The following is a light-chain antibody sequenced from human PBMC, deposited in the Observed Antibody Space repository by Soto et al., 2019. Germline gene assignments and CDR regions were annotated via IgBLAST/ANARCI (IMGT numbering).Light chain of an antibody. CDR2: AAS. Sequence: AIRMTQSPSSFSASTGDRVTITCRASQGISSYLAWYQQKPGKAPKLLLYAASALQSGVPSRFSGSGPGTDFTLTISCLQSEDFSTYYCQQYYSYPRTFGQGTKVNI. CDR3: QQYYSYPRT. V-gene: IGKV1-8*01. CDR1: QGISSY. J-gene: IGKJ1*01.